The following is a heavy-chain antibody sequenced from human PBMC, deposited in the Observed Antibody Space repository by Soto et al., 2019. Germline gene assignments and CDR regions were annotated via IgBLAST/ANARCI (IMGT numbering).Heavy chain of an antibody. D-gene: IGHD4-17*01. CDR2: IIPIFGTA. CDR3: AREDTTAVTTSYYYYYGMDV. Sequence: SVKVSCKASGDTFSIYAISCVRQAPGQGHERMGGIIPIFGTANYAQKFQGRVTITADESTSTAYMELSSLRSEDTAVYYCAREDTTAVTTSYYYYYGMDVWGQGTTLTVSS. V-gene: IGHV1-69*13. CDR1: GDTFSIYA. J-gene: IGHJ6*02.